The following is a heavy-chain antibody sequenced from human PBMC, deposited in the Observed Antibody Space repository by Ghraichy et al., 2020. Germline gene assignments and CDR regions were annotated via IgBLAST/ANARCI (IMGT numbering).Heavy chain of an antibody. CDR3: AKDSPSGSYYFGWFDP. J-gene: IGHJ5*02. Sequence: LSLTCAASGFTFSSYAMSWVRQAPGKGLEWVSAISGSGGSTYYADSVKGRFTISRDNSKNTLYLQMNSLRAEDTAVYYCAKDSPSGSYYFGWFDPWGQGTLVTVSS. V-gene: IGHV3-23*01. D-gene: IGHD1-26*01. CDR2: ISGSGGST. CDR1: GFTFSSYA.